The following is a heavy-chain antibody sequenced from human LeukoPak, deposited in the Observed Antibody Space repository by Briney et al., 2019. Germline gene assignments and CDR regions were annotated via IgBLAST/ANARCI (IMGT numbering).Heavy chain of an antibody. Sequence: SETLSLTCTVSGGSISNNYSTWIRQPPGKGLEWIGYFYNSGSTNYNPSLKSRVTISVDTSKNQFSLKLTSVTAADTAVYYCARGDSSGHPAFDYWGKGTLVTVSS. CDR2: FYNSGST. CDR1: GGSISNNY. D-gene: IGHD3-22*01. CDR3: ARGDSSGHPAFDY. J-gene: IGHJ4*02. V-gene: IGHV4-59*01.